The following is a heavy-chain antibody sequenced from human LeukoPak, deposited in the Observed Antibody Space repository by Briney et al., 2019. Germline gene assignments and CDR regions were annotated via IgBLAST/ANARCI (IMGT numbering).Heavy chain of an antibody. CDR1: GFTLSFYG. D-gene: IGHD5-24*01. V-gene: IGHV3-33*01. J-gene: IGHJ4*02. CDR2: SWYHGNKN. CDR3: ARDGRDGYNLLHFDY. Sequence: PGRSLRLSCAASGFTLSFYGMHWVRQAPGKGLEWVAVSWYHGNKNYYADSVKGRFTISRDDSKNTLYVQMNSLRTEDTAVYYCARDGRDGYNLLHFDYWGQGTLVTVSS.